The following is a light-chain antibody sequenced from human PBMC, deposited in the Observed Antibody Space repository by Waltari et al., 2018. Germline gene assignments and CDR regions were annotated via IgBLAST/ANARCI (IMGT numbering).Light chain of an antibody. V-gene: IGKV1-33*01. CDR2: DAS. CDR1: QDIKKC. J-gene: IGKJ4*01. Sequence: IQMTPSPSSLSSFLGNRIHITCQASQDIKKCLNWYQQTPGKAPKLLIYDASSSQTGVPSRFSGSGFGTDFTFTISSLQPEDFATYYCQQCENLPLTFGGGTKVGIK. CDR3: QQCENLPLT.